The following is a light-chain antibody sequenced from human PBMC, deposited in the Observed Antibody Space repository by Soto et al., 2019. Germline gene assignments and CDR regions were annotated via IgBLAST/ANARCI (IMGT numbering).Light chain of an antibody. CDR2: EVT. CDR3: CSYAGNNIYV. Sequence: QSVLTQPPSASGSPGQSVAISCTGTSSDVGGYNFVSWYQQHPGKAPKLMIYEVTKRPSGVPDRFSGSKSGNTAFLTVSGLQAEDEADYYCCSYAGNNIYVFGTGTKLTVL. CDR1: SSDVGGYNF. J-gene: IGLJ1*01. V-gene: IGLV2-8*01.